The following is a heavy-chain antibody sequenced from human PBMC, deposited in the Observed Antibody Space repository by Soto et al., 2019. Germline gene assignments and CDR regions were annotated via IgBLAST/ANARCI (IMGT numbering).Heavy chain of an antibody. V-gene: IGHV1-58*01. CDR1: GFTFTSSA. CDR2: IVVGSGNT. J-gene: IGHJ3*02. CDR3: AAPLVGAIDAFDI. Sequence: SVKVSCKASGFTFTSSAVQWVRQARGQRLEWIGWIVVGSGNTNYAQKFQERVTITRDMSTSTAYMELSSLRSEDTAVYYCAAPLVGAIDAFDIWGQGTMVTVSS. D-gene: IGHD1-26*01.